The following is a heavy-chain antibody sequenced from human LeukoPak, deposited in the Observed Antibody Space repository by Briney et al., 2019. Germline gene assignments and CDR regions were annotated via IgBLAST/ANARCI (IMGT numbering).Heavy chain of an antibody. J-gene: IGHJ6*02. V-gene: IGHV1-18*01. CDR2: ISAYNGNT. D-gene: IGHD2-15*01. CDR1: GYTFTSYG. Sequence: GASVKVSCKASGYTFTSYGISWVRQAPGQGLEWMGWISAYNGNTNYAQKLQGRVTMTTDTSTSTAYMELRSLRSDDTAVYYCALGHCSGGSCPYGMDVWGRGTTVTVSS. CDR3: ALGHCSGGSCPYGMDV.